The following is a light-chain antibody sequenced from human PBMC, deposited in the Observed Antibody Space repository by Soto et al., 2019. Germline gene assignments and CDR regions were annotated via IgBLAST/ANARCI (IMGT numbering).Light chain of an antibody. CDR2: DVS. V-gene: IGLV2-14*01. Sequence: QSALTQPASVSGSPGQSITISCTGTSSDVGGYNYVSWYQQHPGKAPKFMIYDVSNRPSGVSTRFSGSTSGNTASLTIYGRQAEDEADYYCNSYTTSNTXQIVFGTGTKX. CDR3: NSYTTSNTXQIV. J-gene: IGLJ1*01. CDR1: SSDVGGYNY.